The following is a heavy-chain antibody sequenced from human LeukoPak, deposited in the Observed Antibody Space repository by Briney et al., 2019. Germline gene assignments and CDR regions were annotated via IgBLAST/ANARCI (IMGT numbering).Heavy chain of an antibody. CDR3: VALVQFDY. V-gene: IGHV3-23*01. CDR2: ISGSGGST. J-gene: IGHJ4*02. D-gene: IGHD1-1*01. CDR1: GFTFSSYG. Sequence: GGSLRLSCAASGFTFSSYGMSWVRQAPGKGLEWVSGISGSGGSTYYADSVKGRFTISRDNSKNTLYLQMNSLRAEDAAVYYCVALVQFDYWGQGTLVTVSS.